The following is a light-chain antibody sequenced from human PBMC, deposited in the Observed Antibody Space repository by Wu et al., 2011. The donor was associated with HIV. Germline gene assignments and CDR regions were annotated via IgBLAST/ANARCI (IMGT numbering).Light chain of an antibody. V-gene: IGKV3-15*01. J-gene: IGKJ1*01. CDR2: GAS. Sequence: TQSPATLSVSSGERATLSCRASQSVSNNLAWYQQKPGQAPRLLMSGASTRATGIPARFSGSGSATEFILTISRMQSEDFAVYFCQQYNNWPWTFGKGPRWKSN. CDR3: QQYNNWPWT. CDR1: QSVSNN.